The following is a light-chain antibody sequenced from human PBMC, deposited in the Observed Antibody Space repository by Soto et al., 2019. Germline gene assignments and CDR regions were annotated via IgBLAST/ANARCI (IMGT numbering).Light chain of an antibody. J-gene: IGKJ1*01. CDR2: AAS. V-gene: IGKV1-27*01. CDR1: QGISND. Sequence: DIQMTQSPSSLSASVGDRVTITCRASQGISNDLAWYQQKPGKVPKILIYAASTLQSGVLSRFSGSGSGTDFTLTISSLQPEDVATYYCQKYNSAPRTCGQVTKVEIK. CDR3: QKYNSAPRT.